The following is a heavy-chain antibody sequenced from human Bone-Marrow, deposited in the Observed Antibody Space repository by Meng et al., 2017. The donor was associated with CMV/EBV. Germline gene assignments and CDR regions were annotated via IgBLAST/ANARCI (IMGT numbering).Heavy chain of an antibody. V-gene: IGHV3-30*04. J-gene: IGHJ4*02. CDR1: GFTFSSYA. Sequence: GGSLRLSCAASGFTFSSYAMHWVRQAPGKGLEWVAVISYDGSNKYYADSVKGRFTISRDNSKNTLYLQMNSLRAEDTSVYYCARAEYGDPGGVDAYWGQGTLVTVSS. CDR3: ARAEYGDPGGVDAY. CDR2: ISYDGSNK. D-gene: IGHD4-17*01.